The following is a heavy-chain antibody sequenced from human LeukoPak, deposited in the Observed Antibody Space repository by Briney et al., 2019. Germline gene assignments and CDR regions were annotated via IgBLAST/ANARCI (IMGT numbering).Heavy chain of an antibody. CDR3: ARHPDDYSSYRYFDY. CDR2: IYHSGNT. Sequence: SETLSLTCTVSGYSISSGYYWAWIRQPPGKGLDWIGSIYHSGNTYYNPSLKSRVTISVDTSKNQFPLKLTSVTVADTAVYYCARHPDDYSSYRYFDYWGQGTLVTVSS. V-gene: IGHV4-38-2*02. J-gene: IGHJ4*02. CDR1: GYSISSGYY. D-gene: IGHD4-11*01.